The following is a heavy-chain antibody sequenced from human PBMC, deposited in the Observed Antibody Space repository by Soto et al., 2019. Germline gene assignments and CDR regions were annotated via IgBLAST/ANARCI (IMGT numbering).Heavy chain of an antibody. J-gene: IGHJ5*02. D-gene: IGHD3-10*01. CDR2: IYHSGST. CDR3: ARVPGP. Sequence: SWVQQPPGKGLEWIGYIYHSGSTYYNPSLKSRVTISVDRSKNQFSLKLSSVTAADTAVYYCARVPGPWGQGTLVTVSS. V-gene: IGHV4-30-2*01.